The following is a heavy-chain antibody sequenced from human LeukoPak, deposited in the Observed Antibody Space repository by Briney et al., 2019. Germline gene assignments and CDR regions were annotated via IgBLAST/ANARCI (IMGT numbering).Heavy chain of an antibody. J-gene: IGHJ4*02. Sequence: PSETLSLTCAVYGGSFSGYYWSWIRQPPGKGLEWIGEINHSGSTNCNPSLKSRVTISIDTSKNQFSLKLSSVTAADTAVYYCARHALHFDNSKYYFDYWGQGTLVTVSS. D-gene: IGHD3-22*01. CDR3: ARHALHFDNSKYYFDY. CDR1: GGSFSGYY. V-gene: IGHV4-34*01. CDR2: INHSGST.